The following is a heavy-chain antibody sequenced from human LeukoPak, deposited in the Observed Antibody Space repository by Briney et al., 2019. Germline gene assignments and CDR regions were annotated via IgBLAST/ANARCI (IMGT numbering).Heavy chain of an antibody. CDR3: ARRALGRANQLLYAWSYYYYYMDV. CDR2: IYYSGST. CDR1: GGSISSSSYY. D-gene: IGHD2-2*02. J-gene: IGHJ6*03. Sequence: PSETLSLTCTVSGGSISSSSYYWGWIRQPPGKGLEWIGSIYYSGSTYYNPSLKSRVTISVDTSKNQFSLKLSSVTDADTAVYYCARRALGRANQLLYAWSYYYYYMDVWGKGTTVTVSS. V-gene: IGHV4-39*01.